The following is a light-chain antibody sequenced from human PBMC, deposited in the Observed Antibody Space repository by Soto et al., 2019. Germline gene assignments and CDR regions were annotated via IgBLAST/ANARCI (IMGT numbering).Light chain of an antibody. V-gene: IGLV2-14*01. Sequence: QSALTQPASLSGSPGQSITISCTGTSSDIGAYDYVSWFQQHPGKAPKLMISEVNNRPSGVSNRFSGSKSGNTAYLTISGLQVEDEAEYFCLSFTTTSTHVFGTGTKLTV. J-gene: IGLJ1*01. CDR3: LSFTTTSTHV. CDR2: EVN. CDR1: SSDIGAYDY.